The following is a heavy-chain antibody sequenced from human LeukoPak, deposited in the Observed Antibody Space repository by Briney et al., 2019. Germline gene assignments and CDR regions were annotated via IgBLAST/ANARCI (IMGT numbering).Heavy chain of an antibody. D-gene: IGHD3-3*01. CDR1: GGSISSGGYY. CDR3: ARAGPYLRFLEWPTGYAFDI. V-gene: IGHV4-30-2*01. J-gene: IGHJ3*02. CDR2: IYYTGST. Sequence: SETLSLTCSVSGGSISSGGYYWSWIRQPPGKGLEWIGYIYYTGSTYYNPSLKSRVTISVDTSKNQFSLKLSSVTAADTAVYYCARAGPYLRFLEWPTGYAFDIWGQGTMVTVSS.